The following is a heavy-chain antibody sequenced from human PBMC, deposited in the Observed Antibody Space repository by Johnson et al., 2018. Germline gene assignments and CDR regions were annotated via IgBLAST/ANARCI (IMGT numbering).Heavy chain of an antibody. CDR3: AQTYDV. CDR1: GFTFSNYG. J-gene: IGHJ4*02. V-gene: IGHV3-72*01. D-gene: IGHD5-12*01. Sequence: QLLESWGGVVQPGRSLRVSCAASGFTFSNYGMHWVRQAPGKGLEWVGRTSNKVNSDITEYAASVKGRFTISRDDSENSLYLQMKSLKTEDTAGYYCAQTYDVWGQGTLVTVSS. CDR2: TSNKVNSDIT.